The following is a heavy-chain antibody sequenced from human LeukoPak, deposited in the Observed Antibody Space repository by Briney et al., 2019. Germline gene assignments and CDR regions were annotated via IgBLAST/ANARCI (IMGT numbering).Heavy chain of an antibody. CDR2: INHSGST. CDR1: GGSFSGYY. CDR3: ARLSPYLGSGSSAFPDDF. V-gene: IGHV4-34*01. D-gene: IGHD3-10*01. Sequence: PSETLSLTCAVYGGSFSGYYWSWIRQPPGKGLEWIGEINHSGSTNYNPSLKSRVTISVDTSKNQFSLKLSSVTAADTAVCYCARLSPYLGSGSSAFPDDFWGQGTLVTVSS. J-gene: IGHJ4*02.